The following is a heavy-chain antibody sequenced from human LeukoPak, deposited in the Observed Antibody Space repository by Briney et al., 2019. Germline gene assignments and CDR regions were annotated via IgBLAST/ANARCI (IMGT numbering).Heavy chain of an antibody. Sequence: GASVKVSCKASGGTFSSYAISWVRQAPGQGLEWMGGIIPIFGTANYAQKFQGRVTITADESTSTAYMELSSLRSEDTAVYYCARTRWLQLQGYFDYWGQGTLVTVSS. D-gene: IGHD5-24*01. V-gene: IGHV1-69*13. CDR3: ARTRWLQLQGYFDY. CDR1: GGTFSSYA. CDR2: IIPIFGTA. J-gene: IGHJ4*02.